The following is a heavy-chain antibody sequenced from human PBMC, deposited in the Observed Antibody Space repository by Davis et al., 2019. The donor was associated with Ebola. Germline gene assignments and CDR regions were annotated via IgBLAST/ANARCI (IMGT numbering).Heavy chain of an antibody. CDR1: GFTFSSYS. CDR2: ISSSSSTI. J-gene: IGHJ4*02. D-gene: IGHD1-26*01. CDR3: ARDAEWELLYHFDY. V-gene: IGHV3-48*02. Sequence: GESLKISCAASGFTFSSYSMNWVRQAPGKGLEWVSYISSSSSTIYYADSVKGRFTISRDNAKNSLYLQMNSLRDEDTAVYYCARDAEWELLYHFDYWGQGTLVTVSS.